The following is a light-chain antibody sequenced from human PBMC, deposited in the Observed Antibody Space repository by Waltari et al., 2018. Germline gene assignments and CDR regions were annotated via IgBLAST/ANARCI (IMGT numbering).Light chain of an antibody. CDR2: EVT. V-gene: IGLV2-14*01. J-gene: IGLJ1*01. CDR1: SSDIGGYDY. CDR3: SSYTRRNTPSSV. Sequence: QSALTQPASVSGSPGQSITISCTGTSSDIGGYDYVSWYQQHPGKAPKLLIYEVTNRPSCVSSLCSGSKSGNPASLAISGLQPEDEADYYCSSYTRRNTPSSVFGTGTQVTVL.